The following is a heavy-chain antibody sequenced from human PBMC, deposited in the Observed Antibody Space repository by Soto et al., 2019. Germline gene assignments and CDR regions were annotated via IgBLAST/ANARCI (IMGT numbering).Heavy chain of an antibody. D-gene: IGHD6-13*01. CDR2: IWPDGSNK. Sequence: QVQLVESGGGVVQPGRSLTLSCAASGFTFSAYGMHWVRQAPGKGPEWVGIIWPDGSNKYYADSVNGRFTISRDNSKNTRYQQMNSLRAEDTAVYYCARRTGDRSSWYFVYWGQGTLVTVSS. V-gene: IGHV3-33*01. J-gene: IGHJ4*02. CDR3: ARRTGDRSSWYFVY. CDR1: GFTFSAYG.